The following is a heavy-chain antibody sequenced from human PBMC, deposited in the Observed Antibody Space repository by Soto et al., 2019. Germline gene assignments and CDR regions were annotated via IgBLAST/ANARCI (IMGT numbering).Heavy chain of an antibody. CDR3: ARAGEWIAVAGTGYYYYYGMDV. D-gene: IGHD6-19*01. Sequence: PSQTLSLTCAISGDSVSSNSAAWNWIRQSPSRGLEWLGRTYYRSKWYNDYAVSAKSRITINPDTSKNQFSLQLNSVTPEDTAVYYWARAGEWIAVAGTGYYYYYGMDVWGQGGTVTSP. CDR2: TYYRSKWYN. CDR1: GDSVSSNSAA. V-gene: IGHV6-1*01. J-gene: IGHJ6*02.